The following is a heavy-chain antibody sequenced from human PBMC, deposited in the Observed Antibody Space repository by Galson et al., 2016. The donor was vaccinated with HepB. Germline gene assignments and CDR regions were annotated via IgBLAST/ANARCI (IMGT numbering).Heavy chain of an antibody. Sequence: SLRLSCAASGLSFSTYGMHWVRQAPGEGLEWLSSISSSGRYIYYADSLKDRFTISRDNARNSLFLQMNSLRAEDTAVYYCVREDRYCSGSTCYPNWFDPWGQGTLVTVSS. J-gene: IGHJ5*02. D-gene: IGHD2-2*01. CDR3: VREDRYCSGSTCYPNWFDP. V-gene: IGHV3-21*01. CDR2: ISSSGRYI. CDR1: GLSFSTYG.